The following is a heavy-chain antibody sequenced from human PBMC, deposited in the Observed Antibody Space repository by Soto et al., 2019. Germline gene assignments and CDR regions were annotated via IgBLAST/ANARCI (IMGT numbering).Heavy chain of an antibody. V-gene: IGHV5-10-1*01. D-gene: IGHD6-25*01. CDR1: GYSFTIYW. CDR3: GRPPNCESNSCSAAAQLYYGMDV. Sequence: PGESLKISCKGSGYSFTIYWITWVRQMPGKGLEWMGRIDPSDSYTNYNPSFQGHVTISADKSISTAYLQWSSLKASDTAMYYCGRPPNCESNSCSAAAQLYYGMDVWGQGTTVTVSS. J-gene: IGHJ6*02. CDR2: IDPSDSYT.